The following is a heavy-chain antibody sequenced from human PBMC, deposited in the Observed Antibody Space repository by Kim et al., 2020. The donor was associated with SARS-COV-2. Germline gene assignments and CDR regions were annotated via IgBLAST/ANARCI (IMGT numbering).Heavy chain of an antibody. Sequence: GGSLRLSCAASGFTFSSYAMSWVRQAPGKGLEWVSAISGSGGSTYYADSVKGRFTISRDNSKNTLYLQMNSLRAEDTAVYYCAKVVTGSGSLYYYYYYGMDVWGQGTTVTVSS. CDR3: AKVVTGSGSLYYYYYYGMDV. J-gene: IGHJ6*02. CDR2: ISGSGGST. CDR1: GFTFSSYA. D-gene: IGHD3-10*01. V-gene: IGHV3-23*01.